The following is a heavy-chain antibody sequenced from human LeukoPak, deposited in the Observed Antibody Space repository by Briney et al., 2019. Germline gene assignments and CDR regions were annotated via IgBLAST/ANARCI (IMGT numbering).Heavy chain of an antibody. V-gene: IGHV3-15*01. Sequence: TAGSLRLSCAASGFTFSTAWMSWVRQAPGKGLEWVGRIRSETDGGTTDYAAPVKDRFTISRDDSKNTLYLQMNSLKTEDTAVYYCTVYYYGSGRDWGQGTLVTVSS. D-gene: IGHD3-10*01. CDR3: TVYYYGSGRD. CDR1: GFTFSTAW. J-gene: IGHJ4*02. CDR2: IRSETDGGTT.